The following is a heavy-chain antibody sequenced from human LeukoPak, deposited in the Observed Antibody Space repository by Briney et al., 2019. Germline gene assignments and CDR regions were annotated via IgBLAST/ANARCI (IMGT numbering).Heavy chain of an antibody. CDR1: GFTFSTYA. J-gene: IGHJ4*02. CDR3: AKSTGICSSTSCYPSFDY. Sequence: GGSLRLSCAASGFTFSTYAMSWVRQAPGKGLEWVSGISGSGGTTYYTDSVKGRLTISRDNSKNTLYLQMNSLRAEDTAVYHCAKSTGICSSTSCYPSFDYWGQGTLVTVSS. CDR2: ISGSGGTT. V-gene: IGHV3-23*01. D-gene: IGHD2-2*01.